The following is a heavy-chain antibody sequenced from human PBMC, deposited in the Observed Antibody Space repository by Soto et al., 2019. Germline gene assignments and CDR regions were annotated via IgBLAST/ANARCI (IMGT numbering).Heavy chain of an antibody. CDR1: GFTVSSYG. V-gene: IGHV3-30*18. CDR2: ISYDGSNK. D-gene: IGHD2-15*01. J-gene: IGHJ6*02. Sequence: PRGSLRLSCAASGFTVSSYGLHWVRQAPGKGLEWVAVISYDGSNKYYADSVKGRFTISRDNSKNTLYLQMNSLRAEDTAVYYCAKDRDCTGGSCIWASDYYYGMDVWGQGTTVTVSS. CDR3: AKDRDCTGGSCIWASDYYYGMDV.